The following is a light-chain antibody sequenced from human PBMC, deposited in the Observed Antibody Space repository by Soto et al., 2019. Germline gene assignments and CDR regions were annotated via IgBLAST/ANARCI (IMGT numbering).Light chain of an antibody. CDR1: SSDIGGYDY. CDR2: EVS. V-gene: IGLV2-8*01. J-gene: IGLJ3*02. Sequence: ALTQPPSASGSPGQSVTISCTGTSSDIGGYDYVSWYQQHPGKAPKLIIYEVSKRPSGVPDRFSGSKSGNTASLTVSGLQAEDEADYYCSSYAGSNNLVFAGGTKLTVL. CDR3: SSYAGSNNLV.